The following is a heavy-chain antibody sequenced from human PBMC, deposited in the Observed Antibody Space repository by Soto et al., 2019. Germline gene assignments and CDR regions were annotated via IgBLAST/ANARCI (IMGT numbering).Heavy chain of an antibody. J-gene: IGHJ4*02. V-gene: IGHV4-59*08. D-gene: IGHD4-17*01. CDR2: IYYSGST. Sequence: SETLSLTCTGSGGSISSYYWSWSRQPPGKGLELIGYIYYSGSTNYNPSLKSRVTISVDTSKNQLSLKLSSVTAEDTAVYYCARRYGYYFAYWGQGTLVTVS. CDR1: GGSISSYY. CDR3: ARRYGYYFAY.